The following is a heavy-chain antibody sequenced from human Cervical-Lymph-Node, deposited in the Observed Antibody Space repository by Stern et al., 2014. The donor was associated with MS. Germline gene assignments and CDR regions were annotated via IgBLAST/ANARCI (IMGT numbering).Heavy chain of an antibody. Sequence: VQLVESGGGVVQPGRSLRLSCATSGFTFNSYNMHWVRQAPGKVLEWVALISYDESNEYYADCVKGRFAISRDDSKNTLYLQMSSLRPEDTAIYYWAKDWIDYGGLYGMDVWGQGTKVTVSS. CDR2: ISYDESNE. D-gene: IGHD4-23*01. CDR1: GFTFNSYN. J-gene: IGHJ6*02. CDR3: AKDWIDYGGLYGMDV. V-gene: IGHV3-30*18.